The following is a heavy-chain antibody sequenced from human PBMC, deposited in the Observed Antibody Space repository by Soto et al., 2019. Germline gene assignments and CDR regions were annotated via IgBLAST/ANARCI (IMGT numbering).Heavy chain of an antibody. CDR2: INPSGGST. D-gene: IGHD3-3*01. CDR3: ARSAIFGVVIEDYYYYGMDV. Sequence: ASVKVSCKASGYTFTSYYMHWVRQAPGQGLEWMGIINPSGGSTSYAQKFQGRVTMTRDTSTSTVYMELSSLRSEDTAVYYCARSAIFGVVIEDYYYYGMDVWCQGTTVTVSS. CDR1: GYTFTSYY. J-gene: IGHJ6*02. V-gene: IGHV1-46*01.